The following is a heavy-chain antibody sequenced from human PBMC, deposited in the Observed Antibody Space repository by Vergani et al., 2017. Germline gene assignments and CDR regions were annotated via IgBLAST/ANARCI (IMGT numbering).Heavy chain of an antibody. D-gene: IGHD3-10*01. CDR3: ARGRSVGELLLSAFDI. Sequence: QVQLVQSGAEVKKPGSSVKVSCKASGGTFSSYAISWVRQAPGQGLEWMGGIIPIFGTANYAQEFQGRVTITADESTSTAYMELSSLRSEDTAVYYCARGRSVGELLLSAFDIWGQGTMVTVSS. CDR1: GGTFSSYA. J-gene: IGHJ3*02. V-gene: IGHV1-69*01. CDR2: IIPIFGTA.